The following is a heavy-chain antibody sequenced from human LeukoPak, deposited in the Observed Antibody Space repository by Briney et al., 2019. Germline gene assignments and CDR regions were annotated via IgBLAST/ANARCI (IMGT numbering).Heavy chain of an antibody. CDR3: ARVGIAFDY. D-gene: IGHD6-13*01. V-gene: IGHV4-39*07. CDR2: IYYSGST. J-gene: IGHJ4*02. CDR1: GGSISSSSYY. Sequence: SETLSLTCTVSGGSISSSSYYWGWIRQPPGKGLEWIGSIYYSGSTYYNPSLKSRVTISVDTSKNQFSLKLSSVTAADTAVYYCARVGIAFDYWGQGPLVTVSS.